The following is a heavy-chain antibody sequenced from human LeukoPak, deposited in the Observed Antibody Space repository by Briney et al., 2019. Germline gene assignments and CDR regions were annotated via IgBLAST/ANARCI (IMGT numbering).Heavy chain of an antibody. CDR3: ASARGPYGDYAGGYFDY. D-gene: IGHD4-17*01. Sequence: PGGSLRLSCAASGFTFSSYEMNWVRQAPGKGLEWVSYISSSGSTIYYADSVKGRFTISRDNAKNSLYLQMNSPRAEDTAVYYCASARGPYGDYAGGYFDYWGQGTLVTVSS. J-gene: IGHJ4*02. CDR2: ISSSGSTI. V-gene: IGHV3-48*03. CDR1: GFTFSSYE.